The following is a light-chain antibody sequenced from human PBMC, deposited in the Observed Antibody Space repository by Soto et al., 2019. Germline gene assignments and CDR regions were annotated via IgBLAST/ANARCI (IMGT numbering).Light chain of an antibody. CDR3: QQYGSSPVT. V-gene: IGKV3-20*01. CDR2: GAS. CDR1: QSVSSSY. J-gene: IGKJ1*01. Sequence: EIVLTQSPGTLSLSPGERATLSCRASQSVSSSYFAWYQQKPGQAPRLLIYGASSRATGIPDRFSGSGSGTAFTLTISRLEPEDFAVYYCQQYGSSPVTFGQGTKVEIK.